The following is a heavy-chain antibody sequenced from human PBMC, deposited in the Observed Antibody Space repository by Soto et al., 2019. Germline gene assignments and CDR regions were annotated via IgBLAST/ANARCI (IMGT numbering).Heavy chain of an antibody. J-gene: IGHJ4*02. V-gene: IGHV4-4*02. Sequence: QVQLQESGPGLVKPSGTLSLTCAVSGASISSTNWWSWVLQAPGEGPEWIGEIYHSGATNYNPSLKSRVIISMDTCKNQLSLRLDSVTAADTAVYFCARHIAVPTTRGFDYWGQGTLVTVSS. CDR1: GASISSTNW. CDR3: ARHIAVPTTRGFDY. CDR2: IYHSGAT. D-gene: IGHD2-15*01.